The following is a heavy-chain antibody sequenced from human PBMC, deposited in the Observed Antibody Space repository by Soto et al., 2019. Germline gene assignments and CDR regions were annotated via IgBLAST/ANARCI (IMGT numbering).Heavy chain of an antibody. CDR1: GFTFSTYW. CDR2: INQDGSQK. CDR3: ARSSGYHDTSPPNQYFHH. J-gene: IGHJ1*01. V-gene: IGHV3-7*01. Sequence: PGGSLRLSCAASGFTFSTYWVTWVRQAPGKGLEWVANINQDGSQKYYVDSVKGRFTISRDNARNSLYLQLNSLRADDTAMFYCARSSGYHDTSPPNQYFHHWGHGTLVTVSS. D-gene: IGHD5-18*01.